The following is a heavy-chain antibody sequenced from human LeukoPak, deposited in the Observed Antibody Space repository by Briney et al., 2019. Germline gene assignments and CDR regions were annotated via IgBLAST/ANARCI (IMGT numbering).Heavy chain of an antibody. CDR1: GFTFSSYA. CDR2: ISGSGGST. J-gene: IGHJ3*02. V-gene: IGHV3-23*01. D-gene: IGHD3-22*01. Sequence: GGSLRLSCAASGFTFSSYAMSWVRQAPGKGLEWVSAISGSGGSTYYADSVKGRFTISRDNSKNTLYLQMTSLRAEDKAVYYCAKDAPNYYDSSGYYYVYAFDIWGQGTMVTVSS. CDR3: AKDAPNYYDSSGYYYVYAFDI.